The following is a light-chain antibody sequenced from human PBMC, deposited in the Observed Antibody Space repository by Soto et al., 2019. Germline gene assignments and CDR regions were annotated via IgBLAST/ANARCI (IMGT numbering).Light chain of an antibody. CDR3: SSYGGNSNYV. J-gene: IGLJ1*01. CDR1: SSDVGLYDY. CDR2: EVT. Sequence: QSALTQPPSASGSPGQSVTISCTGTSSDVGLYDYVSWYQQHPGKVPKLLIYEVTQRPSGVPDRFSGSKSGNTASLTVSGLQAEDEADYYCSSYGGNSNYVFGTGTKGTVL. V-gene: IGLV2-8*01.